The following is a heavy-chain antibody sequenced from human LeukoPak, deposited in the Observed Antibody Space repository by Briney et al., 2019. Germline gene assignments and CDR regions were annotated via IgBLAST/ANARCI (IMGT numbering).Heavy chain of an antibody. D-gene: IGHD3-10*01. V-gene: IGHV4-38-2*02. CDR3: ARERGGHYSGAGSYYPDY. J-gene: IGHJ4*02. Sequence: PSETLSLTCTVSGYSISSGYYWGWIRQPPGKGLEWIGTIYHSGATFYNPSLQSRLIISVDTSKNQVSLELSSVTAADTALYFCARERGGHYSGAGSYYPDYWGQGTLVTVSS. CDR2: IYHSGAT. CDR1: GYSISSGYY.